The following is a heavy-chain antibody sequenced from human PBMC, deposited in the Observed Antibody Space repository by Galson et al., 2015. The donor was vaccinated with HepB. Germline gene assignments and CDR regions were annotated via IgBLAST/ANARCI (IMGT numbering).Heavy chain of an antibody. V-gene: IGHV1-69*13. J-gene: IGHJ5*02. CDR3: ARYYYDSSGYYYGWFDP. CDR1: GGTFSSYA. CDR2: IIPIFGTA. Sequence: SVKVSCKASGGTFSSYAISWVRRAPGQGLEWMGGIIPIFGTANYAQKFQGRVTITADESTSTAYMELSSLRSEDTAVYYCARYYYDSSGYYYGWFDPWGQGTLVTVSS. D-gene: IGHD3-22*01.